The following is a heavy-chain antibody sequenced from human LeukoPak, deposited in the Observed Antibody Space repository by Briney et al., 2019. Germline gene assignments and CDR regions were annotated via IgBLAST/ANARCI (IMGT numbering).Heavy chain of an antibody. CDR3: ARMTYDPHGVDV. J-gene: IGHJ6*04. CDR1: GASVSSYY. Sequence: SESLSLTCTVSGASVSSYYWSWFRQPPGKGLEWIGYIDNSGSTNYNPSLRSRVTISVDKSKNQFSLKLSSVTAADTAVYYCARMTYDPHGVDVWGKGTTVTVSS. V-gene: IGHV4-59*02. D-gene: IGHD5-12*01. CDR2: IDNSGST.